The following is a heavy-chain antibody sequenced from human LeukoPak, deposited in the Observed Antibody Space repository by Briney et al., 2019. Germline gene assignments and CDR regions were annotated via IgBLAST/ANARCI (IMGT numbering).Heavy chain of an antibody. CDR3: ARDQWVYRRLLLRPALGY. CDR2: IWYDGSNK. V-gene: IGHV3-33*01. J-gene: IGHJ4*02. CDR1: GFTFSSYG. D-gene: IGHD3-22*01. Sequence: GRSLRLSCAASGFTFSSYGMHWVRQAPGKGLEWVAVIWYDGSNKYYADSVKGRFTISRDNSKNTLYLQMNSLRAEDTAVYYCARDQWVYRRLLLRPALGYWGQGTLVTVSS.